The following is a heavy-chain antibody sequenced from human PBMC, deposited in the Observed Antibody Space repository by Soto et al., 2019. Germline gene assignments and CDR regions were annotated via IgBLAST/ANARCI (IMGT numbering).Heavy chain of an antibody. CDR1: GFTFSRDW. V-gene: IGHV3-74*01. Sequence: EVQLVESGGDLVQPGGSLRLSCAASGFTFSRDWMHWVHQAPGKGLVWVSRINRDGSTTNYADSVKGRFTISRDNAKNTVYLQMNSLPAEDTAVYYCARGDLYFDYWGQGTLVTVSS. J-gene: IGHJ4*02. CDR3: ARGDLYFDY. D-gene: IGHD2-21*02. CDR2: INRDGSTT.